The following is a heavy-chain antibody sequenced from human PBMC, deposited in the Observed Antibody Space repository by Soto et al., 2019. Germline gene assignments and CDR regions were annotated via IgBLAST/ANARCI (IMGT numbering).Heavy chain of an antibody. CDR1: GGSISSYY. CDR3: ASHMVRGVPFGY. J-gene: IGHJ4*02. Sequence: SETLSLTCTVSGGSISSYYWSWIRQPPGKGLEWIGYIYFLGSTNYNPSLKSRVTISVDTSKNQFSLKLSSVTAADAAVYYCASHMVRGVPFGYWGQGTLVTVSS. V-gene: IGHV4-59*08. CDR2: IYFLGST. D-gene: IGHD3-10*01.